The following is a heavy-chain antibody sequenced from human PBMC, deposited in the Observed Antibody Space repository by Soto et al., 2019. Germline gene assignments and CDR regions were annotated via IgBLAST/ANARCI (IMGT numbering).Heavy chain of an antibody. D-gene: IGHD5-18*01. CDR3: TTGIRLWPNYYYYGMDV. V-gene: IGHV3-15*01. CDR1: GFTFSNAW. CDR2: IKSKTDGGTT. Sequence: EVQLVESGGGLVKPGGSLRLSCAASGFTFSNAWMSWVRQAPGKGLEWVGRIKSKTDGGTTDYAAPVKGRFTISRDDSKNTLYLQMNSPKTEDTAVYYCTTGIRLWPNYYYYGMDVWGQGTTVTVSS. J-gene: IGHJ6*02.